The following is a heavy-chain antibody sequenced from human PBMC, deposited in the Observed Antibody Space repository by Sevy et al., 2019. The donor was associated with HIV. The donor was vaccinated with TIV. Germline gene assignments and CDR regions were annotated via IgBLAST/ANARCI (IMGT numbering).Heavy chain of an antibody. CDR2: ISGGGGGT. D-gene: IGHD6-13*01. V-gene: IGHV3-23*01. Sequence: GGSLRLSCAASGISFSSYGMHWVRQAPGKGLEGKGLEWVSTISGGGGGTYYADSVRGRFTISRDNSKNTLYLQVNSLRVEDTAVYYCAKHYIHDIADGWYFDLWGRGTLVTVSS. CDR1: GISFSSYG. J-gene: IGHJ2*01. CDR3: AKHYIHDIADGWYFDL.